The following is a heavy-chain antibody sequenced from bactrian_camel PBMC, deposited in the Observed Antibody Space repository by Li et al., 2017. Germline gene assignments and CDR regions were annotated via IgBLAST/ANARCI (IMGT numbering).Heavy chain of an antibody. D-gene: IGHD1*01. V-gene: IGHV3-3*01. CDR1: GSTYSSPC. CDR2: IYTTGGST. Sequence: QVQLVESGGDSVQAGGSLRLSCVVSGSTYSSPCRGWFRQAPGKEREVVASIYTTGGSTYIADSVKGRFTISHDNAENTVYLHMTSMKPEDTAMYYCAADNININLWLGYVPPDYAFNNCGQGTQVTVS. CDR3: AADNININLWLGYVPPDYAFNN. J-gene: IGHJ4*01.